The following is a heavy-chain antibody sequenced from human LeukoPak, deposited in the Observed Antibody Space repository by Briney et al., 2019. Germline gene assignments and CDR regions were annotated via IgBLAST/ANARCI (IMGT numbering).Heavy chain of an antibody. CDR3: ARLTVHYDFWSGYFDY. D-gene: IGHD3-3*01. CDR2: INHSGST. V-gene: IGHV4-34*01. Sequence: SETLSLTCTVSGGSISSYYWSWIRQPPGKGLEWIGEINHSGSTNYNPSLKSRVTISVDTSKNQFSLRLSSVTAADTAIYYCARLTVHYDFWSGYFDYWGQGILVTVSS. CDR1: GGSISSYY. J-gene: IGHJ4*02.